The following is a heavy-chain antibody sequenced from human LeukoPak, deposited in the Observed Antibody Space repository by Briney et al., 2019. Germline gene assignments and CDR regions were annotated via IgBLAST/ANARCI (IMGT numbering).Heavy chain of an antibody. CDR3: ARDGGIPRGYFDY. Sequence: SETLSLTCTVSGGSISSSSYYWGWIRQPPGKGLEWIGSIYYSGSTYYNPSLKSRVTISVDTSKNQFSLKLSSVTAADTAVYYCARDGGIPRGYFDYWGQGTLVTVSS. CDR1: GGSISSSSYY. CDR2: IYYSGST. D-gene: IGHD3-16*01. V-gene: IGHV4-39*07. J-gene: IGHJ4*02.